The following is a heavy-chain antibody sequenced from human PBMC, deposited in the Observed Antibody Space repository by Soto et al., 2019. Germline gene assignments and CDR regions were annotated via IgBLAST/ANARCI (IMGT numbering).Heavy chain of an antibody. J-gene: IGHJ6*02. CDR1: GFTFSLYS. V-gene: IGHV3-48*02. Sequence: EVQLVESGGVLVQPGGSLRLSCAASGFTFSLYSMSWVRQAPGKGLEWVSYISRSSTGIPYADSVKGRFTISRDDATNSMHLQMNSLRDGDTAVYYGARAVTWGLDVWGQGTTVSISS. D-gene: IGHD3-10*01. CDR2: ISRSSTGI. CDR3: ARAVTWGLDV.